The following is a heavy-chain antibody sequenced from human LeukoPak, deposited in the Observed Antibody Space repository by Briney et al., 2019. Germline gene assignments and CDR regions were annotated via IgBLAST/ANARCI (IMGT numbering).Heavy chain of an antibody. CDR3: ARLPRRDMIVSP. CDR2: ISSSSSYI. CDR1: GFTFSSYS. V-gene: IGHV3-21*01. J-gene: IGHJ5*02. D-gene: IGHD3-22*01. Sequence: GGSLRLSCAASGFTFSSYSMNWVRQAPGKGLEWVSSISSSSSYIYYADSAKGRFTISRGNAKNSLYLQMNSLRAEDTAVYYCARLPRRDMIVSPWGQGTLVTVSS.